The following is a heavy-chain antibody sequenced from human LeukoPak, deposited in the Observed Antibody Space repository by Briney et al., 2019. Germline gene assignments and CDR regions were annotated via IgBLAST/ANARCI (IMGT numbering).Heavy chain of an antibody. CDR1: GFTFSSYA. V-gene: IGHV3-23*01. Sequence: GGSLRLSCAASGFTFSSYAMSWVRQAPGKGLEWVSAISGSGGSTYYADSVKGRFTISRDNSKNTLYLQMNSLRAEDTAVYYFAKVTRLAMIVPPLPYYFDYWGQGTLVTVSS. J-gene: IGHJ4*02. D-gene: IGHD3-22*01. CDR2: ISGSGGST. CDR3: AKVTRLAMIVPPLPYYFDY.